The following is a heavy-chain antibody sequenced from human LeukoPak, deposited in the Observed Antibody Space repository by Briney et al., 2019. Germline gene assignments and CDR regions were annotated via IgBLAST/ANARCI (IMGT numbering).Heavy chain of an antibody. CDR1: GGTFSSYA. CDR2: IIPIFGIA. V-gene: IGHV1-69*04. D-gene: IGHD6-19*01. J-gene: IGHJ4*02. CDR3: ARGGIAVAGGLYDY. Sequence: ASVKVSCKASGGTFSSYAISWVRQAPGQGLEWMGRIIPIFGIANYAQKFQGRVTITADKSTSTAYMELSSLRSEDTAVYYCARGGIAVAGGLYDYWGQGTLATVSS.